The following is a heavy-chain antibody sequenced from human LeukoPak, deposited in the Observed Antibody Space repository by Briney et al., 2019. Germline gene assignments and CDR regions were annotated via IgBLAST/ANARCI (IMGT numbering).Heavy chain of an antibody. V-gene: IGHV3-23*01. Sequence: SGGSLRLSCAASGFTFSSYAMSWVRQAPGKGLEWVSAISGSGGSTYYADSVKGRFTISRDNSKNTLYLQMNSLRAEDTAVYYCAKGMEQWLVTELDYWGQGTLVTVSS. J-gene: IGHJ4*02. CDR1: GFTFSSYA. CDR3: AKGMEQWLVTELDY. CDR2: ISGSGGST. D-gene: IGHD6-19*01.